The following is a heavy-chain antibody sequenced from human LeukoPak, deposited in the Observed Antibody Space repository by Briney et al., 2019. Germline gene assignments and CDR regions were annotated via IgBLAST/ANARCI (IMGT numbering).Heavy chain of an antibody. Sequence: PSETLSLTCTVSGGSISSYYWSWIRQPAGKGLEWIGRIYTSGSTNYNPSLKSRVTMSVDTSKNQFSLKLSSVTAADTAVYYCARGSDFWSGYLTDDAFDIWGQGTMVTVSS. J-gene: IGHJ3*02. V-gene: IGHV4-4*07. CDR2: IYTSGST. CDR1: GGSISSYY. CDR3: ARGSDFWSGYLTDDAFDI. D-gene: IGHD3-3*01.